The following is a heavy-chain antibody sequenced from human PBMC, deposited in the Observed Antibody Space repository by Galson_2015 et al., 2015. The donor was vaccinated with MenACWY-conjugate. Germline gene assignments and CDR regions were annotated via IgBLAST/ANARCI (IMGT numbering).Heavy chain of an antibody. J-gene: IGHJ4*02. Sequence: SLRLSCAASGFTFNNYWMHWVRQPPGKGLEWISYIKADGSFSNYADSVKGRFTISTDNAKKMVYLRMDGLGDEDTAVYFCARDNNWSFDSWGQGTLVTVSS. CDR1: GFTFNNYW. CDR2: IKADGSFS. D-gene: IGHD1-1*01. CDR3: ARDNNWSFDS. V-gene: IGHV3-74*01.